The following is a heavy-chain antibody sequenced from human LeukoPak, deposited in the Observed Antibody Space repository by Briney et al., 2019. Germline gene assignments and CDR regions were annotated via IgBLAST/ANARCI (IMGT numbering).Heavy chain of an antibody. Sequence: ASVQVSCNASAYTFTSYDINWVRQATGQGREWMGWMNPNSGNTGYAQKFRGRVTMTEDTSTDTAYMELSSLRSEDTAVYYCATDGTRSVPDAFDIWGQGTMVTVSS. CDR1: AYTFTSYD. V-gene: IGHV1-8*02. D-gene: IGHD1-1*01. CDR2: MNPNSGNT. CDR3: ATDGTRSVPDAFDI. J-gene: IGHJ3*02.